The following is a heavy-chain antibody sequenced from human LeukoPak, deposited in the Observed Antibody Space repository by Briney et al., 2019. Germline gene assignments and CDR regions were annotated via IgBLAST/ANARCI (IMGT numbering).Heavy chain of an antibody. CDR1: GFTFSNYN. CDR2: ISSSGTTI. CDR3: ARKYCSTTSCLFDN. J-gene: IGHJ4*02. D-gene: IGHD2-2*01. Sequence: GGSLRLSCAASGFTFSNYNMNWVRQAPGKGLQWVSDISSSGTTIYYADSVKGRFTISRDNAKNSLYLQMNSLRAEDTAVYYCARKYCSTTSCLFDNWGQGTLVTVSS. V-gene: IGHV3-48*04.